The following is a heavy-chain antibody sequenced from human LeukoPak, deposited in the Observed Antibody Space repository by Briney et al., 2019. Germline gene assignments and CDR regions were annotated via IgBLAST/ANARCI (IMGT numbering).Heavy chain of an antibody. J-gene: IGHJ5*01. CDR3: ARGRARDGSYPWLDS. Sequence: PSETLSLTCSVSGDSIGSYYWTWIGQSPGKGLEWLGYIYYSGSTNYSPSLKSRVTISVDTSNNQFSLQLRSVTAADTAIYYCARGRARDGSYPWLDSWGQGTLVTVSS. CDR2: IYYSGST. V-gene: IGHV4-59*01. CDR1: GDSIGSYY. D-gene: IGHD3-16*02.